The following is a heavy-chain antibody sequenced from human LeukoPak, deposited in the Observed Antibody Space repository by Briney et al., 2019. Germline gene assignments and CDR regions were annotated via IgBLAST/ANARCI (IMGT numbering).Heavy chain of an antibody. CDR2: FDPEDGVT. V-gene: IGHV1-24*01. Sequence: ASVKVSCKVSGYTLTELSMHWVRQAPGKGLEWMGGFDPEDGVTIYAQKFQGRVTMTEDTSTDTAYMELSSLRSEDTAVYYCATDLGGGLSHVTGYWGQGTLVTVSS. J-gene: IGHJ4*02. D-gene: IGHD3-10*01. CDR1: GYTLTELS. CDR3: ATDLGGGLSHVTGY.